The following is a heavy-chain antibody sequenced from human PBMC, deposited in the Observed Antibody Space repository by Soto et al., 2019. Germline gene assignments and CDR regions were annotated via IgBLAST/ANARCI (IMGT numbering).Heavy chain of an antibody. D-gene: IGHD1-1*01. J-gene: IGHJ3*02. CDR3: TGTGTTSVERRVGLSAFDI. CDR2: IRSKANSYAT. CDR1: GFTFSGSA. V-gene: IGHV3-73*01. Sequence: PGGSLRLSCAASGFTFSGSAMHWVRQASGKGLEWAGRIRSKANSYATAYAASVKGRFTISRDDSKNTAYLQMNSLKTEDTAVYYCTGTGTTSVERRVGLSAFDIWGQGTMVTVSS.